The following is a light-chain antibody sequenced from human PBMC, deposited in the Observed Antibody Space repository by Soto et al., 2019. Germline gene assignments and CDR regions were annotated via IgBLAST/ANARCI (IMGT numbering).Light chain of an antibody. Sequence: QSALAQPRSVSGSPGQSVTISCTGTSSDIGSYNYVSWYQHHPGRAPNLVIYDVFKRPSGVPDRFSGSKSGNTASLTISGLQTEDEADYFCSSFSATTTTTVVFGGGTKLTVL. CDR2: DVF. CDR3: SSFSATTTTTVV. J-gene: IGLJ2*01. CDR1: SSDIGSYNY. V-gene: IGLV2-11*01.